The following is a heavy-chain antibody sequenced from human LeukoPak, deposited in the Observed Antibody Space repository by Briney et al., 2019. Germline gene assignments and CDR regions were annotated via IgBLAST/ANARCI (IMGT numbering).Heavy chain of an antibody. CDR3: TTERYYDFWSGYSWNFDY. CDR2: IKSKTDGGTT. D-gene: IGHD3-3*01. CDR1: GFTFSNAW. J-gene: IGHJ4*02. V-gene: IGHV3-15*01. Sequence: PGGSLGLSCAASGFTFSNAWMSWVRQAPGKGLEWVGRIKSKTDGGTTDYAAPVKGRFTISRDDSKTTLYLQMNSLKTEDTAVYYCTTERYYDFWSGYSWNFDYWGQGTLVTVSS.